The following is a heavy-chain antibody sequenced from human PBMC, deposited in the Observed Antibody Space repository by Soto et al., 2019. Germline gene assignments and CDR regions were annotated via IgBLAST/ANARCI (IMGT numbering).Heavy chain of an antibody. CDR2: INPKSGGT. CDR1: GYSFTDYH. CDR3: ARGDSTDCSNGVCSFFYNHDMDV. Sequence: VSVKVSCNASGYSFTDYHGRWVRQAPGQGLEWLGRINPKSGGTSTAQKFQGWVTMTTDTSISTASMELTRLTSDDTAIYYCARGDSTDCSNGVCSFFYNHDMDVWGQGTTVTVSS. J-gene: IGHJ6*02. D-gene: IGHD2-8*01. V-gene: IGHV1-2*04.